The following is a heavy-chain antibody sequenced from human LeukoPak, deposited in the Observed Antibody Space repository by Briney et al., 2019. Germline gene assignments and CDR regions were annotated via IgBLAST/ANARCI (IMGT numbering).Heavy chain of an antibody. CDR3: AKGDDSSGYYPGGADY. J-gene: IGHJ4*02. Sequence: GGSLRLSCAASGFTFKNYGMTWVRQAPGKGLEWVSAISGSGGSTYYADSVKGRFTISRDNSKNTLYLQMNSLRAEDTAVYYCAKGDDSSGYYPGGADYWGQGTLVTVSS. D-gene: IGHD3-22*01. CDR2: ISGSGGST. CDR1: GFTFKNYG. V-gene: IGHV3-23*01.